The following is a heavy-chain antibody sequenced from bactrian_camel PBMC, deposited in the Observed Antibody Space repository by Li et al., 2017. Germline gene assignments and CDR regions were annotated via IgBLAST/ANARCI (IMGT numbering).Heavy chain of an antibody. D-gene: IGHD2*01. V-gene: IGHV3S54*01. CDR1: GKIVSTMC. Sequence: VQLVESGGESTALGGSLRLSCKANGKIVSTMCMGWFRQTPGKEREGVAFIYTRGGSTYYADSVKGRFTISQDNAKSTVYLQMLSLKPEDTAMYYCAAGTPSGGYCYNRRSDFDYWGQGTQVTVS. CDR3: AAGTPSGGYCYNRRSDFDY. CDR2: IYTRGGST. J-gene: IGHJ6*01.